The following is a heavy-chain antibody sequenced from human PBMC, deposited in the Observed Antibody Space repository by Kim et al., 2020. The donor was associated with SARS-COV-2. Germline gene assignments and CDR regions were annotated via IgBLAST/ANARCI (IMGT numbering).Heavy chain of an antibody. CDR1: GGSISRSSYY. Sequence: SETLSLTCTVSGGSISRSSYYCGWVRQPQGKALEWIGSVYFDGTTYSNPSLKSRVTISVATSKNQFTLKLSSVTAAETALYYCARLSRSGCSKGYFHYWGQGSLVNVSS. D-gene: IGHD2-15*01. V-gene: IGHV4-39*01. CDR2: VYFDGTT. J-gene: IGHJ4*02. CDR3: ARLSRSGCSKGYFHY.